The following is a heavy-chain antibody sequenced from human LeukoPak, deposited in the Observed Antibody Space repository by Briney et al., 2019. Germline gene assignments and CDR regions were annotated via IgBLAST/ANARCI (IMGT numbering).Heavy chain of an antibody. CDR1: GGSISSSSYY. J-gene: IGHJ4*02. CDR3: ARAVFVGEYYFDY. CDR2: IYYSGST. D-gene: IGHD3-16*01. Sequence: SETLSLTCTVSGGSISSSSYYWGWIRQPPGKGLEWIGSIYYSGSTYYNPSLKSRVTISVDTSKDQFSLKLSSVTAADTAVYYCARAVFVGEYYFDYWGQGTLVTVSS. V-gene: IGHV4-39*07.